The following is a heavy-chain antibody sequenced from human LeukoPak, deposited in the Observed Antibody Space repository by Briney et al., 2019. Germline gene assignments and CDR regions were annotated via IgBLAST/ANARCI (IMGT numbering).Heavy chain of an antibody. CDR1: GDSVSSNSAA. CDR3: TGVPLHYWYFDL. V-gene: IGHV6-1*01. J-gene: IGHJ2*01. CDR2: TYYRSKWYS. Sequence: SQTLSLTCAISGDSVSSNSAAWNWIRQSPSRGLEWLGRTYYRSKWYSDYAVSVKSRITINPDTSKNQFSLQLNSVTPEDTAVYYCTGVPLHYWYFDLWGRGTLVTVSS.